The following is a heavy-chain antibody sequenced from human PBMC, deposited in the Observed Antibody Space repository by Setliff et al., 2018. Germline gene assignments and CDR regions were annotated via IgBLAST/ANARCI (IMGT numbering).Heavy chain of an antibody. V-gene: IGHV4-59*08. CDR2: VYYSGTT. CDR1: GASIRSYY. D-gene: IGHD6-19*01. Sequence: SETLSLTCTVSGASIRSYYWSWIRQPPGKGLEFIGYVYYSGTTNYDPSLKSRVTISVDKSKNQFSLKLSSVTAADTAVYYCIRDTSGRDAFDIWGQGTMVTVSS. CDR3: IRDTSGRDAFDI. J-gene: IGHJ3*02.